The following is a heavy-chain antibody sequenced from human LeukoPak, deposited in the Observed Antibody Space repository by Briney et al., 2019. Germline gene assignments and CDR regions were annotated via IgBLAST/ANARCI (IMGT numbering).Heavy chain of an antibody. CDR3: ARGGEEHYDFWSGYRNLNWFDP. D-gene: IGHD3-3*01. CDR2: IIPIFGTA. Sequence: SVKVSCKASGGTFISYTISWVRQAPGQGLEWMGGIIPIFGTANYAQKFQGRVTITADESTSTAYMELSSLRSEDTAVYYCARGGEEHYDFWSGYRNLNWFDPWGQGTLVTVSS. J-gene: IGHJ5*02. CDR1: GGTFISYT. V-gene: IGHV1-69*13.